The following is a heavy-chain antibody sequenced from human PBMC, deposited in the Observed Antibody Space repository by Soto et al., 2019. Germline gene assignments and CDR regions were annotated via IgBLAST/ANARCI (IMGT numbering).Heavy chain of an antibody. CDR3: STRAYDTNGYYRFDP. CDR1: GGSFSGHS. D-gene: IGHD3-22*01. J-gene: IGHJ5*01. CDR2: INHSGRV. Sequence: SETLSLTCAVYGGSFSGHSWTWIRQSPGKGLEWIGDINHSGRVNYIPSLKSRVTISLDTSKNKFSLTLSAVTAADTAMYYCSTRAYDTNGYYRFDPWGQGTLVT. V-gene: IGHV4-34*01.